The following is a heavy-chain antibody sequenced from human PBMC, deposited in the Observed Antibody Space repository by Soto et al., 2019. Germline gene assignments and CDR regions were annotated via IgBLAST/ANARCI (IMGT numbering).Heavy chain of an antibody. CDR2: ISAYNGNT. CDR1: GYTFTSYG. CDR3: ARLLYDFWSGYYRRGPLDV. J-gene: IGHJ6*02. V-gene: IGHV1-18*01. D-gene: IGHD3-3*01. Sequence: ASVKVSCKASGYTFTSYGISWVRQAPGQGLEWMGWISAYNGNTKYAQKLQGRVTMTTDNAKNSLYLQMNSLRDEDTAVYYCARLLYDFWSGYYRRGPLDVWGQGTTVTVSS.